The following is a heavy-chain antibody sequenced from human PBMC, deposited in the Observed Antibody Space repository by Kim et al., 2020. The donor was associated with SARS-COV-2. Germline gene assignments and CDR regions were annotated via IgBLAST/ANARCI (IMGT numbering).Heavy chain of an antibody. J-gene: IGHJ5*02. CDR1: GYSISSGYY. CDR2: IYHSGST. D-gene: IGHD1-26*01. Sequence: SETLSLTCTVSGYSISSGYYWGWIRQPPGKGLEWIGSIYHSGSTYYNPSLKSRVTISVDTSKNQFSLKLSSVTAADTAVYYCARGSIVGATTWFDPWGQG. V-gene: IGHV4-38-2*02. CDR3: ARGSIVGATTWFDP.